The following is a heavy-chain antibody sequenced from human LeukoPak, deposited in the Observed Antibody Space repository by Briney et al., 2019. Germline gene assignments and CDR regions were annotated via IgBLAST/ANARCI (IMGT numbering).Heavy chain of an antibody. J-gene: IGHJ6*02. CDR2: IYYSGST. CDR3: ARDTRGNSHYYYYGMDV. V-gene: IGHV4-31*03. D-gene: IGHD4-23*01. CDR1: GGSISSGGYY. Sequence: SQTLSLTCTVSGGSISSGGYYWSWIRQHPGKGLEWIGYIYYSGSTYYNPSLKSRVTISVDTSKNQFSLKLSSVTAADTAVYYCARDTRGNSHYYYYGMDVWGQGTTVTVSS.